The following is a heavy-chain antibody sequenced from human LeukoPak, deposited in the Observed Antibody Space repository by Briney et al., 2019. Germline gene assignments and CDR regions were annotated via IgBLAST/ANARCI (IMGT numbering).Heavy chain of an antibody. D-gene: IGHD4-23*01. Sequence: ASVKVSCKASGGTFSSYAISWVRQAPGQGLEWMGGIIPIFGTANYAQKFQGRVTITTDESTSTAYMELSSLRSEDTAVYYCARDMSTRVTPISYAFDVWGQGTMVTVSS. CDR3: ARDMSTRVTPISYAFDV. CDR2: IIPIFGTA. V-gene: IGHV1-69*05. CDR1: GGTFSSYA. J-gene: IGHJ3*01.